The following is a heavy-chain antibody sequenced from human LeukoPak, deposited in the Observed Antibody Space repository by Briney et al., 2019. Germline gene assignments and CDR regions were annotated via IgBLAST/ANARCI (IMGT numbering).Heavy chain of an antibody. V-gene: IGHV4-39*01. CDR1: RGSISSSNYY. Sequence: SETLSLTCTVPRGSISSSNYYWGWIRQPPGKGLEWLGSIYYSGSTYYNPSLKSRVTISVDTSKNQFSLKLNSVTAADTAMYYCARHPAVTTVTFDYWGQGTLVTVSS. CDR2: IYYSGST. D-gene: IGHD4-17*01. CDR3: ARHPAVTTVTFDY. J-gene: IGHJ4*02.